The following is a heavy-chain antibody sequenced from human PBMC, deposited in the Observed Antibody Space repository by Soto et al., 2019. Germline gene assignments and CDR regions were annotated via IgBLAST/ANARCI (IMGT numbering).Heavy chain of an antibody. CDR3: ARGLEVRHLDWLPWLDP. CDR1: GDSVSSGSFY. D-gene: IGHD3-9*01. Sequence: PATLSLTCTVSGDSVSSGSFYLCWSRQPQEKGMEWIGKNYHSGSTNYNPSLKSRVTISVEKYENQFSLTPCSVTVADTAVYFCARGLEVRHLDWLPWLDPWGQGTLVTVSS. J-gene: IGHJ5*02. V-gene: IGHV4-61*01. CDR2: NYHSGST.